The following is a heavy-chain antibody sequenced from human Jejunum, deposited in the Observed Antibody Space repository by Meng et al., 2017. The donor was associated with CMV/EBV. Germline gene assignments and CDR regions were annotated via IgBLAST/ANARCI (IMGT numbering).Heavy chain of an antibody. D-gene: IGHD3-16*02. V-gene: IGHV4-59*08. J-gene: IGHJ4*02. Sequence: QVQLEESGPGLVKPSETLSLTCAVSGGSSSTYYWSWIRQPPGKGLEWIGNNYYSGSTNYNPSLASRVTISVDSSKNQFSLKLSSVTAADTAVYYCARHQNGGTYPLDYWGQGTLVTVSS. CDR1: GGSSSTYY. CDR3: ARHQNGGTYPLDY. CDR2: NYYSGST.